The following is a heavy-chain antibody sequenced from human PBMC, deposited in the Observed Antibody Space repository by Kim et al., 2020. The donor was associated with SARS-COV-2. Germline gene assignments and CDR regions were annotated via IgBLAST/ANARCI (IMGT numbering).Heavy chain of an antibody. D-gene: IGHD2-15*01. CDR2: INHSGST. V-gene: IGHV4-34*01. CDR3: ARGTTPLLLPTIFDY. CDR1: GGSFSGYY. J-gene: IGHJ4*02. Sequence: SETLSLTCAVYGGSFSGYYWSWIRQPPGKGLEWIGEINHSGSTNYNPSLKSRVTISVDTSKNQFSLKLSSVTAADTAVYYCARGTTPLLLPTIFDYWGQGTLVTVSS.